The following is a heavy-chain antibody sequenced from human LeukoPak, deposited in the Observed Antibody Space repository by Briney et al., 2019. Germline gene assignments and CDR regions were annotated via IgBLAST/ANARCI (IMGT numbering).Heavy chain of an antibody. Sequence: GGSLRLSCAASGFTFSSYGMHWVRQAPGKGLEWVAVIWYDGSNKYYADSVKGRFTISRDNSKNTLYLQMNSLRDEDTAVYYCARARASGRSGFDYWGQGTLVTVSS. CDR1: GFTFSSYG. CDR2: IWYDGSNK. V-gene: IGHV3-33*01. D-gene: IGHD2-15*01. CDR3: ARARASGRSGFDY. J-gene: IGHJ4*02.